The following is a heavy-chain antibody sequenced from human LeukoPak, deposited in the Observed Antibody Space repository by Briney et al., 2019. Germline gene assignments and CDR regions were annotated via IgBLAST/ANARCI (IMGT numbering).Heavy chain of an antibody. CDR1: GFTFSSYG. CDR2: ISGSGGST. Sequence: GSLRLSCAASGFTFSSYGMSWVRQAPGKGLEWVSAISGSGGSTYYADSVKGRFTISRDNSKNTLYLQMNSLRAEDTAVYYCAKAGYYYDSSGYWSEYFQHWGQGTLVTVSS. D-gene: IGHD3-22*01. CDR3: AKAGYYYDSSGYWSEYFQH. V-gene: IGHV3-23*01. J-gene: IGHJ1*01.